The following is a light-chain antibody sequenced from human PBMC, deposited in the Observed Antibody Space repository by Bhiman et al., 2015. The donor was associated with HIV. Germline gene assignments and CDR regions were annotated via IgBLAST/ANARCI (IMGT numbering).Light chain of an antibody. CDR1: SRDIGGYDY. CDR2: DVS. CDR3: TSYTTYRFFC. Sequence: QSALTQPASVSGSPGQSITISCTGTSRDIGGYDYVSWYQQHPGKAPQLMIYDVSQRPSGISNRFSGSKSGNTASLTISGVQAEDEADYYCTSYTTYRFFCFGSATKVTVL. J-gene: IGLJ1*01. V-gene: IGLV2-14*03.